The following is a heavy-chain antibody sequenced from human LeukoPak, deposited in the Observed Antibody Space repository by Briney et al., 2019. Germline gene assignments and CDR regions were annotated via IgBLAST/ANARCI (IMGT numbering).Heavy chain of an antibody. J-gene: IGHJ6*03. D-gene: IGHD6-6*01. V-gene: IGHV3-20*04. CDR3: ARVQLVDYYYYSYMDV. Sequence: GGTLRLSCAAFGFIFDDYGMSWVRQAPGKGLEWVSGINWNGGSTGYADSVKGRFTISRDNAKNSLYLQMNSLRAEDTALYYCARVQLVDYYYYSYMDVWGKGTTVTVSS. CDR2: INWNGGST. CDR1: GFIFDDYG.